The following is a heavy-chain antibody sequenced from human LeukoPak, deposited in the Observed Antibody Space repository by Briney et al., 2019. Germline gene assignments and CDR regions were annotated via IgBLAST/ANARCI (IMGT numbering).Heavy chain of an antibody. Sequence: GRSLRLSCAASGFTFDDYAMHWVRQAPGKGLEWVSGISWNSGSIGYADSVKGRFTISRDNAKNSLYLQMNSLRAEDTALYYCAKDRNWGIADAFDMWGQGTMVTVSS. CDR1: GFTFDDYA. D-gene: IGHD7-27*01. CDR3: AKDRNWGIADAFDM. CDR2: ISWNSGSI. J-gene: IGHJ3*02. V-gene: IGHV3-9*01.